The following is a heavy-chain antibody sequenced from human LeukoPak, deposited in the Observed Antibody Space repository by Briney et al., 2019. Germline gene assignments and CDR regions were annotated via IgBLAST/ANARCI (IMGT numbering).Heavy chain of an antibody. Sequence: GGSLRLSCAASGFTVSSNYMSWVRQAPGKGLEWVSVIYSGGSTYYADSVKGRFTISRDNSKNTLYLQMNSLRAEDTAVYYCARDFFFGDFDAFDIWGQGTMVTVSS. CDR3: ARDFFFGDFDAFDI. CDR1: GFTVSSNY. CDR2: IYSGGST. V-gene: IGHV3-66*01. J-gene: IGHJ3*02. D-gene: IGHD3-10*01.